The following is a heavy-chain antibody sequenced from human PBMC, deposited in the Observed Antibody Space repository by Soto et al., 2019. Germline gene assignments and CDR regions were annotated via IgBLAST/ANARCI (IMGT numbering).Heavy chain of an antibody. D-gene: IGHD6-13*01. CDR2: INHSGST. V-gene: IGHV4-34*01. CDR1: GGSISSYY. J-gene: IGHJ6*03. Sequence: SETLSLTCTVSGGSISSYYWSWIRQPPGKGLEWIGEINHSGSTNYNPSLKSRVTISVDTSKNQFSLKLSSVTAADTAVYYCARGRKAAADTSGYMDVWGKGTTVTVSS. CDR3: ARGRKAAADTSGYMDV.